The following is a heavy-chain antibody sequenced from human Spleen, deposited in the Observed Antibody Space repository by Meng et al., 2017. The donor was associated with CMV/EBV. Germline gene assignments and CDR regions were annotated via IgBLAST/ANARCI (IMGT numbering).Heavy chain of an antibody. D-gene: IGHD2-2*01. CDR2: TYYRSKLCN. CDR3: ARDLPDIVVVPAATNHYYYYYGMDV. V-gene: IGHV6-1*01. J-gene: IGHJ6*02. Sequence: IRQSTARGLEWLERTYYRSKLCNGYAVSVKSRMAINPDTSKNQFSLQLNSVTPEDTAVYYCARDLPDIVVVPAATNHYYYYYGMDVWGQGTTVTVSS.